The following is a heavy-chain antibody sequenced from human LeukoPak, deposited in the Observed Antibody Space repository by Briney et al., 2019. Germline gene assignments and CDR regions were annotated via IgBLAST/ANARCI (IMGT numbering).Heavy chain of an antibody. V-gene: IGHV4-59*01. J-gene: IGHJ1*01. CDR2: IYYSGST. CDR3: ASASGSPEHFQH. D-gene: IGHD3-3*01. CDR1: GGSISSYY. Sequence: TPSETLSLTCTVSGGSISSYYWSWIRQPPGKGLEWIGYIYYSGSTNYNPSLKSRVTISVDTSKNQFSLKLSSVTAADTAVYYCASASGSPEHFQHWGQGTLVTASS.